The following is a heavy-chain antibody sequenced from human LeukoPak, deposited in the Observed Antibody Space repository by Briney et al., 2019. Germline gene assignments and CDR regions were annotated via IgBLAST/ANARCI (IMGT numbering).Heavy chain of an antibody. CDR2: ISYDGSNK. D-gene: IGHD6-19*01. J-gene: IGHJ4*02. V-gene: IGHV3-30*18. CDR1: GFTFSSYG. Sequence: PGGSLRLSCAASGFTFSSYGMHWVRQAPGKGLEWVAVISYDGSNKYYADSVKGRFTISRDHSKNTLYLQMNSLRAEDTAVYYCAKVYSSGWSPIDYWGQGTLVTVSS. CDR3: AKVYSSGWSPIDY.